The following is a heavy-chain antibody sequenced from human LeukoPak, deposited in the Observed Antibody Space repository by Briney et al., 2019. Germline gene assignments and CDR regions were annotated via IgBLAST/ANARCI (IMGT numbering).Heavy chain of an antibody. CDR3: ARGGSSWYIPMDV. J-gene: IGHJ6*03. V-gene: IGHV3-21*01. D-gene: IGHD6-13*01. Sequence: GGSLRLSCAASGFTFSSYSMNWVRQAPGKGLEWVSFISTSSSYIHNADSVKGRFTISRDNAKNTLYLQMNSLRAENTAVYYCARGGSSWYIPMDVWGKGTTVTVSS. CDR1: GFTFSSYS. CDR2: ISTSSSYI.